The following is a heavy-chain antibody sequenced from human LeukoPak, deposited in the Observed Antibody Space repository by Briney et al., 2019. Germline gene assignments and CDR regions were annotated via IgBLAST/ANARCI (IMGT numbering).Heavy chain of an antibody. CDR1: GFTFSSYA. V-gene: IGHV3-64*01. Sequence: GGSLRLSCAASGFTFSSYAMHWVRQAPGKGLEYVSAISSNGGSTYYANSVKGRFTISRDNSKNTMYLQMGSLRAEDMAVYYCARDQGSSWYKGWFDPWGQGTLVTVSS. CDR3: ARDQGSSWYKGWFDP. J-gene: IGHJ5*02. CDR2: ISSNGGST. D-gene: IGHD6-13*01.